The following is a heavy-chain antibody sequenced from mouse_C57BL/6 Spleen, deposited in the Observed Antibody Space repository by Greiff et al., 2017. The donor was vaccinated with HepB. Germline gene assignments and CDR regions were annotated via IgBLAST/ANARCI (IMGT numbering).Heavy chain of an antibody. CDR3: ARYLRGGRYWYFGV. J-gene: IGHJ1*03. V-gene: IGHV1-80*01. Sequence: QVQLKQSGAELVKPGASVKISCKASGYAFSSYWMNWVKQRPGKGLEWIGQIYPGDGDTNYNGKFKGKATLTADKSSSTAYMQLSSLTSEDSAVYFCARYLRGGRYWYFGVWGTGTTVTVSS. D-gene: IGHD1-1*02. CDR1: GYAFSSYW. CDR2: IYPGDGDT.